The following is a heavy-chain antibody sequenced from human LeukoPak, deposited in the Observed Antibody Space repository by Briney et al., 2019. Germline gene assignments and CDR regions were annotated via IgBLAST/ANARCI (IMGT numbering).Heavy chain of an antibody. J-gene: IGHJ6*02. V-gene: IGHV1-2*02. Sequence: ASVRVSSEASGDTFTVYYMHWVRQGPGEGGGRMGWINPKRGGTNYTQNFQARVSMTRDTSISTAYMELSSLRSDDTAVYYCARVEVVPALVYYYYGMDVWGQGTPVTVSS. CDR2: INPKRGGT. D-gene: IGHD2-2*01. CDR3: ARVEVVPALVYYYYGMDV. CDR1: GDTFTVYY.